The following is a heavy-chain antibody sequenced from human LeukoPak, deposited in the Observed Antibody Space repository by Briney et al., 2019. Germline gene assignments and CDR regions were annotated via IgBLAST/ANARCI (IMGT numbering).Heavy chain of an antibody. Sequence: GGSLRLSCAASGFTFSNYAMHWVRQAPGKGLEWVAIISYDESNKYNADSVKDRFTISRDNSKNTLYLQMNSLRAEDTAVYYCASIGERYLQTEHYFHHWGQGTLVTVSS. J-gene: IGHJ1*01. D-gene: IGHD3-3*01. CDR3: ASIGERYLQTEHYFHH. CDR1: GFTFSNYA. CDR2: ISYDESNK. V-gene: IGHV3-30*04.